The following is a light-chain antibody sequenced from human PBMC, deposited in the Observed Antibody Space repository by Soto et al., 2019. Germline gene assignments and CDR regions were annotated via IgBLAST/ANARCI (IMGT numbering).Light chain of an antibody. CDR1: SGHSSYA. CDR3: QTWGTAIVI. CDR2: VNSDGSH. J-gene: IGLJ2*01. V-gene: IGLV4-69*01. Sequence: QSVLTQSPSASASLGASVKLTCTLSSGHSSYAIAWHQQQPEKGPRYLMKVNSDGSHSKGDGIPDRFSGSSSGAERYLTISSLQSEDEADYYCQTWGTAIVIFGGGTKLTVL.